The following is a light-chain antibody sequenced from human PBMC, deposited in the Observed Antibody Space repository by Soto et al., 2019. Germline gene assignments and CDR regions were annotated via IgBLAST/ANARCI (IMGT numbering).Light chain of an antibody. CDR2: GAS. CDR3: QQDGSSPRT. J-gene: IGKJ2*01. Sequence: EIVLTQSPGTLSLSPGERATLSCRASQSVSSSYLAWYQQKPGQAPRLLIYGASSRATGIPDRFSGSGSGTDFTLTISRLEREDFAVYYCQQDGSSPRTFGQGTKLEIK. CDR1: QSVSSSY. V-gene: IGKV3-20*01.